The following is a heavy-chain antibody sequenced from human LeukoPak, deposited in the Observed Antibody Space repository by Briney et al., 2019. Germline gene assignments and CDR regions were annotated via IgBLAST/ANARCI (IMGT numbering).Heavy chain of an antibody. CDR2: IRYDESNK. Sequence: GGSLRLSCAASGFIFSNYGMHWVRQAAGKGLEWVAFIRYDESNKFYADSVNGRFTISRDNSKNILFLQMNSLRAEDTAEYYCATMQWLEGVDWFDPWGQGTLVTASS. J-gene: IGHJ5*02. CDR1: GFIFSNYG. V-gene: IGHV3-30*02. CDR3: ATMQWLEGVDWFDP. D-gene: IGHD6-19*01.